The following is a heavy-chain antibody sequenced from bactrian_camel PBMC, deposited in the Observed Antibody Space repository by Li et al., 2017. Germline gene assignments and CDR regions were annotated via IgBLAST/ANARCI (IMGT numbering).Heavy chain of an antibody. V-gene: IGHV3S63*01. CDR1: GYLFDDSEC. Sequence: HVQLVESGGGTVQAGGSLKLSCIVSGYLFDDSECVGWFREAPGKLREGVASIRDGGATTHYDSSVEGRFTISQDNAKNAVYLQMNSLKPEDIAMYYCAILTYCHGGWNPDQDFGFRGQGTQVTVS. D-gene: IGHD5*01. CDR2: IRDGGATT. CDR3: AILTYCHGGWNPDQDFGF. J-gene: IGHJ6*01.